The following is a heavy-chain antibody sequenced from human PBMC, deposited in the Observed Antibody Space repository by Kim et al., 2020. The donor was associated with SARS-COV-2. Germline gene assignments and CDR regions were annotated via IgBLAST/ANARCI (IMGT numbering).Heavy chain of an antibody. V-gene: IGHV5-10-1*01. Sequence: GESLKISCKGSGYSFTSYWISWVRQMPGKGLEWMGRIDPSDSYTNYSPSFQGHVTISADKSISTAYLQWSSLKASDTAMYYCAREVGYDILTGYRDYYYYGMDVWGQGTTVTVSS. D-gene: IGHD3-9*01. J-gene: IGHJ6*02. CDR2: IDPSDSYT. CDR1: GYSFTSYW. CDR3: AREVGYDILTGYRDYYYYGMDV.